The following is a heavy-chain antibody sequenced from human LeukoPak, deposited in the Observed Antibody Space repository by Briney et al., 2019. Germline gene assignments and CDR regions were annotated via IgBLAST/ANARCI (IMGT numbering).Heavy chain of an antibody. J-gene: IGHJ6*03. Sequence: GASVKVSCKASGYTFTSYDINWVRQATGQGLEWMGWMNPNSGNTGYAQKFQGRVTMTRNTSISTAYMELSSLRSEDTAVYYCARGIREYCTNGVCYPTYYYYMDVWGKGTTVTVSS. CDR3: ARGIREYCTNGVCYPTYYYYMDV. CDR2: MNPNSGNT. D-gene: IGHD2-8*01. CDR1: GYTFTSYD. V-gene: IGHV1-8*01.